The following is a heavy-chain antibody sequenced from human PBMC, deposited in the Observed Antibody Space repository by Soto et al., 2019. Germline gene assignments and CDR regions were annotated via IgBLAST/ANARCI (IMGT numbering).Heavy chain of an antibody. J-gene: IGHJ5*02. V-gene: IGHV1-69*01. Sequence: QVQLVQSGAEVRMPGSSVKVSCKASGGTFSTYPINWVRQAPGQGLEWMGGIIPLFGTTNYAQKFKGRVTITADESTITAYMELSSLRAEDAAVYYCARGATHGSSWYFWFDPWGQGTLVTVSS. D-gene: IGHD6-13*01. CDR3: ARGATHGSSWYFWFDP. CDR2: IIPLFGTT. CDR1: GGTFSTYP.